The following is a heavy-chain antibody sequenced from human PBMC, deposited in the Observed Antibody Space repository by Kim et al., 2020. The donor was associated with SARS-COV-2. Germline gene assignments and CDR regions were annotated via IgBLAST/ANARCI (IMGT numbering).Heavy chain of an antibody. J-gene: IGHJ4*02. CDR2: INHSGST. Sequence: SETLSLTCAVYGGSFSGYYWSWIRQPPGKGLEWIGEINHSGSTNYNPSLKSRVTISVDTSKNQFSLKLSSVTAADTAVYYCASGGDSSGWYYFDYWGQGTLVTVSS. CDR3: ASGGDSSGWYYFDY. V-gene: IGHV4-34*01. D-gene: IGHD6-19*01. CDR1: GGSFSGYY.